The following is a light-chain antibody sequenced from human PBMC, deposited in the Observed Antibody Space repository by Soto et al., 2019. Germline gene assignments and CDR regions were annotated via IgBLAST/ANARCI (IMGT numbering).Light chain of an antibody. CDR3: QSYDNSLSGSYV. J-gene: IGLJ1*01. CDR2: GNS. CDR1: DSSIGAGYD. Sequence: QSVLTQPPSVSGAPGQRGTISCTGSDSSIGAGYDVHWYQQLPGTPPKVLIYGNSNRPSGVPDRFSASKSGTSASLAITGLQAEDEADYYCQSYDNSLSGSYVFGSGTKVTVL. V-gene: IGLV1-40*01.